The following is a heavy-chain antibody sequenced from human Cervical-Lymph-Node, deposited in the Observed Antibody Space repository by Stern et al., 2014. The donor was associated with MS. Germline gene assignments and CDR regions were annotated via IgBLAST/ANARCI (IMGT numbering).Heavy chain of an antibody. CDR2: FIPVFGTR. Sequence: QVQLVQSGAEVKRPGSSVKVSCKASGGTFSSYAISWVRHAPGQGLEWMGGFIPVFGTRNYAQKFQDRVTISADESMSTAYMELSSLRSDDTAIYYCARDQAKLVSDGMDVWGQGTTVTVSS. CDR3: ARDQAKLVSDGMDV. J-gene: IGHJ6*02. D-gene: IGHD2/OR15-2a*01. V-gene: IGHV1-69*01. CDR1: GGTFSSYA.